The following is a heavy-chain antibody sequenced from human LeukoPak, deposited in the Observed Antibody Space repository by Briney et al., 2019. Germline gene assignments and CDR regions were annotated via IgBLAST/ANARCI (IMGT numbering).Heavy chain of an antibody. CDR2: IYHSGST. CDR3: ARAYDSSGYYWFGYYGMDV. D-gene: IGHD3-22*01. J-gene: IGHJ6*02. V-gene: IGHV4-30-2*01. Sequence: SQTLSLTCTVSGGSISSGGYYWSWIRQPPGKGLEWIGYIYHSGSTYYNPSLKSRVTISVDTSKNQFSLKLSSVTAADTAVYYCARAYDSSGYYWFGYYGMDVWGQGTTVTVSS. CDR1: GGSISSGGYY.